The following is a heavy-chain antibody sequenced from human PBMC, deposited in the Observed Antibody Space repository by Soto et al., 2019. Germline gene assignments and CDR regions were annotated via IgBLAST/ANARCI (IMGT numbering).Heavy chain of an antibody. D-gene: IGHD3-3*01. CDR3: ARDKETIFGVVSDYYYYYYMDV. Sequence: GGSLRLSCAASGFTVSSNYMSWVRQAPGKGLEWVSVIYSGGSPYYADSVKGRFTISRHNSKNTLYLQMNSLRAEDTAVYYCARDKETIFGVVSDYYYYYYMDVWGKGTTVTVSS. V-gene: IGHV3-53*04. CDR1: GFTVSSNY. J-gene: IGHJ6*03. CDR2: IYSGGSP.